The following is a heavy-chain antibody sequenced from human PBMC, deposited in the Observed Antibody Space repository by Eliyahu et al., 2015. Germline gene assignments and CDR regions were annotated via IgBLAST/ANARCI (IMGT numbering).Heavy chain of an antibody. Sequence: QVQLVQSGAEVKKPGASVKVSCKASGYTFTSYYMHWVRQAPGQGLEWMGIINPSGGSTSYAQKFQGRVTMTRDTSTSTVYMELSSLRSEDTAVYYCARIAAAGPDYYYYGMDVWGKGTTVTVSS. CDR1: GYTFTSYY. D-gene: IGHD6-13*01. CDR3: ARIAAAGPDYYYYGMDV. V-gene: IGHV1-46*01. CDR2: INPSGGST. J-gene: IGHJ6*04.